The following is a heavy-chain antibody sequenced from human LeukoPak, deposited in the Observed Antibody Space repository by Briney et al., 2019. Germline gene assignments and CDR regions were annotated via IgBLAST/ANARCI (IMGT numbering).Heavy chain of an antibody. Sequence: GASLRLSCAVSGFTFSDQYMSWIRQAPGKGLEYLSYISGSGSDISYADSVKGRFTISRDNAKNSLYLQMNSLRVEDTAMYYCVRSARRGDFWGQGTLVTVSS. CDR2: ISGSGSDI. D-gene: IGHD6-6*01. J-gene: IGHJ4*02. V-gene: IGHV3-11*01. CDR3: VRSARRGDF. CDR1: GFTFSDQY.